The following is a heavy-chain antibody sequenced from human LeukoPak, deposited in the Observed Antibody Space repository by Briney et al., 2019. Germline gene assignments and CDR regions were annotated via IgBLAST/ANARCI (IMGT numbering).Heavy chain of an antibody. J-gene: IGHJ4*02. CDR1: GFTFSSYG. CDR3: AKEGAAAGTFDY. CDR2: TSYDGSNK. Sequence: GGSLRLSCAASGFTFSSYGMHWVRQTPGKGLEWVAVTSYDGSNKDYADSVKGRFTISRDNSKNTLYLQMNSLRGEDSAVYYCAKEGAAAGTFDYWGQGTLVTVSS. D-gene: IGHD6-13*01. V-gene: IGHV3-30*18.